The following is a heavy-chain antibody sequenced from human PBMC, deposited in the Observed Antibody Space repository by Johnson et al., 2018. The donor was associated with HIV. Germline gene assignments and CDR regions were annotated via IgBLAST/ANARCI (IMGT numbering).Heavy chain of an antibody. D-gene: IGHD3-22*01. V-gene: IGHV3-35*01. CDR3: TTDRGYYDSSGYSRAFDI. CDR2: VSWNGSRT. Sequence: VKLVESGGGLVQPGGSLRLSCAASGFTFSNSDMNWVHQAPGKRLEWVSGVSWNGSRTHYADSVKGRFIISRDNSRNTLYMQTNRLRAEDTAVYYCTTDRGYYDSSGYSRAFDIWGQGTMVTVSS. CDR1: GFTFSNSD. J-gene: IGHJ3*02.